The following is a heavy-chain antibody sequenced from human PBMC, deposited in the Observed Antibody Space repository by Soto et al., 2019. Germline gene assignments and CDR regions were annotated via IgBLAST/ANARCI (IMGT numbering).Heavy chain of an antibody. V-gene: IGHV4-59*01. D-gene: IGHD3-22*01. CDR3: AREYDSSGYYRPADAFDI. J-gene: IGHJ3*02. CDR1: DGSISSYY. CDR2: IYYSGST. Sequence: ASVTLSVTCTVSDGSISSYYWSWISKNPGKGLEWIGYIYYSGSTNYNPSLKSRVTISVDTSKNQFSLKLSSVTAADTAVYYCAREYDSSGYYRPADAFDIWGQGTMVTVSS.